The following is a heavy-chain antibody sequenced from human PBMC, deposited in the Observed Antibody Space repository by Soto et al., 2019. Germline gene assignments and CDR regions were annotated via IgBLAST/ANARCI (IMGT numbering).Heavy chain of an antibody. Sequence: EVRLVQSGGGLVQPGGSLRLSCAASLFIVSDNYMSWVRQAPGKGLEWVSLIYSGGGTDYAESVKGRFTISRDNSKNTLYLQMNSLKAEDTGIYYCATRMPTATYWGQGTVVTVSS. D-gene: IGHD6-25*01. J-gene: IGHJ4*02. CDR2: IYSGGGT. CDR3: ATRMPTATY. CDR1: LFIVSDNY. V-gene: IGHV3-66*01.